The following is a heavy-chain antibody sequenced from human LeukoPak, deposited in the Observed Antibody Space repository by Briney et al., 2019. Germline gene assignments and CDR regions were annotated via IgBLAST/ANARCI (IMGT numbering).Heavy chain of an antibody. Sequence: GGSLRLSCAASGITFSSDSMSWVRQAPGKGLEWVSYISSSSNTIYYGDSVKGRFTISRDNAKNSLYLQMNSLAAEDTAVYYCARVRSGDFDYWGQGTLVTVSS. CDR3: ARVRSGDFDY. CDR1: GITFSSDS. D-gene: IGHD3-3*01. CDR2: ISSSSNTI. J-gene: IGHJ4*02. V-gene: IGHV3-48*01.